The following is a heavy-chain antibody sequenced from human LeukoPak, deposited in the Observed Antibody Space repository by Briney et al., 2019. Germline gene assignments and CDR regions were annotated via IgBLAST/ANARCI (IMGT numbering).Heavy chain of an antibody. CDR3: ASDRGALDI. Sequence: GGSLRLSFVASGFNFRNLWMGWVRQAPGKGLEWVANINQLGSENDYVDSVKGRFIIFRDNDQKSLLLQMNSLRAEDTAVYYCASDRGALDIWGQGTMVTVSS. V-gene: IGHV3-7*05. CDR1: GFNFRNLW. D-gene: IGHD3-10*01. CDR2: INQLGSEN. J-gene: IGHJ3*02.